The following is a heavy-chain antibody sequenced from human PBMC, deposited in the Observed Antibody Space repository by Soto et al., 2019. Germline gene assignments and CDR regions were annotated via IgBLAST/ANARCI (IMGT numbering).Heavy chain of an antibody. D-gene: IGHD4-17*01. Sequence: QVQLQESGPGLVKPSETLSLTCTVSGGSIRPYYWSWIRQPPGKGLEWIGYIYYNGRASYNPSLESRVTMSVDTSKNQFSLRLSSGTAADTAVYYCARDLRFQGHDYADYLGYGMDVWGQGTTVTASS. J-gene: IGHJ6*02. CDR2: IYYNGRA. CDR3: ARDLRFQGHDYADYLGYGMDV. CDR1: GGSIRPYY. V-gene: IGHV4-59*01.